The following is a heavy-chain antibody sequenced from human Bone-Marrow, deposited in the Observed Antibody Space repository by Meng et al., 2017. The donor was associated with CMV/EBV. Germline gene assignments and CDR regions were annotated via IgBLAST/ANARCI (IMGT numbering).Heavy chain of an antibody. CDR3: AKGNYYDSSGYSCYFVY. CDR2: ISWDGGST. J-gene: IGHJ4*02. V-gene: IGHV3-43*01. D-gene: IGHD3-22*01. CDR1: GFTFDDYT. Sequence: GESLKISCAASGFTFDDYTMHWVRQAPGKGLEWVSLISWDGGSTYYADSVKGRFTISRDNSKNSLYLQMNSLRTEDTALYYCAKGNYYDSSGYSCYFVYWGLGPLVTRFS.